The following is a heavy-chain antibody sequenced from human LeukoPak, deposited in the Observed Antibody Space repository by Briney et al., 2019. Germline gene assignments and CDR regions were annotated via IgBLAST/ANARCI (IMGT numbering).Heavy chain of an antibody. CDR1: GFTFSSYA. Sequence: GGSLRLSCAASGFTFSSYAMHWVRQAPGKGLEWVAVISYDGSNKYYADSVKGRFTISRDNSKNTLYLQMNSLRAEDTAVYYCARAGGVLRFLEWFRYRGDYFDYWGQGTLVTVSS. CDR2: ISYDGSNK. D-gene: IGHD3-3*01. CDR3: ARAGGVLRFLEWFRYRGDYFDY. V-gene: IGHV3-30-3*01. J-gene: IGHJ4*02.